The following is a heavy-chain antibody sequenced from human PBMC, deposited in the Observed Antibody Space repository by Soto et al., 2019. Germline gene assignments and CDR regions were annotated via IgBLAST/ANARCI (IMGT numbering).Heavy chain of an antibody. CDR1: GFTFSSYA. Sequence: GGSLRLSCAASGFTFSSYAMSWVRQAPGKGLEWVSAISGSGGSTYYADSVKGRFTISRDNSKNTLYLQMNSLRAEDTAVYYCAKYYCSSTSYYVGYYYYYMDVWGKGTTVTVSS. D-gene: IGHD2-2*01. CDR2: ISGSGGST. J-gene: IGHJ6*03. V-gene: IGHV3-23*01. CDR3: AKYYCSSTSYYVGYYYYYMDV.